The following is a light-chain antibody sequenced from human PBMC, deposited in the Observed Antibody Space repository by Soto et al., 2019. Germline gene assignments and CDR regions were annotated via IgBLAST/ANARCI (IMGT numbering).Light chain of an antibody. CDR2: DVS. V-gene: IGLV2-14*01. Sequence: QSALTQPASVSGSPGQSITNSCTGTSSDVGGYNYVSWYQQHPGKAPKLMIYDVSNRPSGVSNRFSGSKSGNTASLTISGLQAEDVADYYCSSYTSSSTLVVFGGGTKLTVL. J-gene: IGLJ2*01. CDR3: SSYTSSSTLVV. CDR1: SSDVGGYNY.